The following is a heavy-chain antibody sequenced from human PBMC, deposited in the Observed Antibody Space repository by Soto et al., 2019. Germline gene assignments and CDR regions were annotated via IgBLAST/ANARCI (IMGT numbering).Heavy chain of an antibody. CDR1: GGSISSGGYY. CDR2: ISYSGTA. J-gene: IGHJ4*02. V-gene: IGHV4-30-4*01. CDR3: ARDRRSYYSDGSGLDF. Sequence: SETLSLTCTVSGGSISSGGYYWSWIRQHPGTGLEWIGHISYSGTAYYSPSLKSRVTISVDTSKNQFSLKLTSATAADTAVYYCARDRRSYYSDGSGLDFWGQGTLVTVSS. D-gene: IGHD3-22*01.